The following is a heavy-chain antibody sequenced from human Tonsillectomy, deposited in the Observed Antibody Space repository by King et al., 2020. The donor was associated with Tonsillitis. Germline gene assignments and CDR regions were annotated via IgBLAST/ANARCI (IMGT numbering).Heavy chain of an antibody. CDR3: ARWTSGWSAY. D-gene: IGHD6-19*01. CDR1: GFTVSSNY. Sequence: VQLVESGGGLVQPGGSLRLSCAASGFTVSSNYMTWVRQAPGKGLECVSVLYSGGSTYYADSVKGRFTISRDNSKNTLYLQMNSLRAEDTAVYYCARWTSGWSAYWGQGTLVTVSS. CDR2: LYSGGST. J-gene: IGHJ4*02. V-gene: IGHV3-66*01.